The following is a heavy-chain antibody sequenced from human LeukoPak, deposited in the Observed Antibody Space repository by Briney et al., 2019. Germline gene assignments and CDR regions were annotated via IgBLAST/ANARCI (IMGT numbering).Heavy chain of an antibody. CDR2: ISSSSSTI. V-gene: IGHV3-48*01. CDR3: ARGDYYGSSGYYYDIGY. J-gene: IGHJ4*02. Sequence: PGGSLRLSCAASGFTFSSYSMNWVRQAPGKGLEWVSYISSSSSTIYYADSVKGRFTISRDNAKNSLYLQMNSLRAEDTAVYYCARGDYYGSSGYYYDIGYWGQGTLVTVSS. D-gene: IGHD3-22*01. CDR1: GFTFSSYS.